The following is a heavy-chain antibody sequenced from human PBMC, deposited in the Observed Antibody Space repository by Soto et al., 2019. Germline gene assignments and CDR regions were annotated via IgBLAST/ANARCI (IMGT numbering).Heavy chain of an antibody. V-gene: IGHV1-69*01. J-gene: IGHJ6*02. CDR2: IIPIFGTA. CDR3: ARDPPTRSYYYYGMDV. Sequence: QVQLVQSGAEVKKPGSSVKGACKASGGTFSSYAISWVRQAPGQGLEWMGGIIPIFGTANYAQKFQGRVTITADESTSTAYMELSSLRSDDTAVYYCARDPPTRSYYYYGMDVWGQGTTVTVSS. CDR1: GGTFSSYA.